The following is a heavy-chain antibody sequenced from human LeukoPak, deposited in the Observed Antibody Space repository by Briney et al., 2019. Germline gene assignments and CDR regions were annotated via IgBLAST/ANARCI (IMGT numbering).Heavy chain of an antibody. Sequence: GGSLRLSCAASGFTFGTFWMNWVRQAPGKGLEWVANINQDGSDKYYMDSVKGRFTISRDNANNSLYLQMNSLRVEDTAICYCARDCSSTSCYIWGDYFDYWGHGTLVTVSS. CDR3: ARDCSSTSCYIWGDYFDY. V-gene: IGHV3-7*01. D-gene: IGHD2-2*01. J-gene: IGHJ4*01. CDR1: GFTFGTFW. CDR2: INQDGSDK.